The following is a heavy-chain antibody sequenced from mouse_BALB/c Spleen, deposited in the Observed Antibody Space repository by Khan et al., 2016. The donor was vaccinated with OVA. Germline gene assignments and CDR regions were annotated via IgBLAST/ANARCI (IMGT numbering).Heavy chain of an antibody. CDR2: IWGDGNT. CDR1: GFSLTTYG. V-gene: IGHV2-3*01. Sequence: VELVESGPGLVAPSQSLSITCTVSGFSLTTYGVNWIRQPPGKGLEWLGVIWGDGNTNYHSALISRLSISKDNSKSQVFLKLNSLQTDKTATYYGAKWGDGSTYAMDYWGQGTSVTVSS. D-gene: IGHD2-3*01. CDR3: AKWGDGSTYAMDY. J-gene: IGHJ4*01.